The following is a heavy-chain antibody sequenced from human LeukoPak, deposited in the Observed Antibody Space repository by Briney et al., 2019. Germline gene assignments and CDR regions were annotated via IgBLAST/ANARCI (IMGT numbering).Heavy chain of an antibody. J-gene: IGHJ4*02. CDR1: GYTFTSYD. CDR2: INPNSGGT. Sequence: ASVKVSCKASGYTFTSYDINWVRQAPGQGLEWMGWINPNSGGTNYAQKFQGRVTMTRDTSISTAYMELSRLRSDDTAVYYCARVDYDFWSGYDYWGQGTLVTVSS. V-gene: IGHV1-2*02. CDR3: ARVDYDFWSGYDY. D-gene: IGHD3-3*01.